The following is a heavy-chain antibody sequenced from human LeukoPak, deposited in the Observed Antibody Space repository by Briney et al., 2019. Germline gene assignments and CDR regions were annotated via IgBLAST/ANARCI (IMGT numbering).Heavy chain of an antibody. CDR3: TRLGAGLRYFDWLFRDAFDI. CDR1: GYTFTSYR. J-gene: IGHJ3*02. Sequence: ASVKVSCKASGYTFTSYRISWVRQAPGQGLEWMGWISVHNGNIYYAQKFQVRVTMTRDRSISTACRELGRLRSDDTAVYYCTRLGAGLRYFDWLFRDAFDIWGQGTMVTVAS. CDR2: ISVHNGNI. D-gene: IGHD3-9*01. V-gene: IGHV1-18*01.